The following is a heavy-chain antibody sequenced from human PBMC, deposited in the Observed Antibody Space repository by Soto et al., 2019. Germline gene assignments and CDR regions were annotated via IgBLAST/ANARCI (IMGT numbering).Heavy chain of an antibody. Sequence: QVQLVQSGAEVRKPGSSVKVSCKTSGGLISKYSFNWVRQAPGQGLEWMGGVLPISGSTDYAQKFQGRLTITADRSTRTVYMVLSRLRSDDTANYYYATSRVGGGPLRFADGGQGMLISVSS. CDR3: ATSRVGGGPLRFAD. CDR2: VLPISGST. D-gene: IGHD5-12*01. J-gene: IGHJ4*01. V-gene: IGHV1-69*06. CDR1: GGLISKYS.